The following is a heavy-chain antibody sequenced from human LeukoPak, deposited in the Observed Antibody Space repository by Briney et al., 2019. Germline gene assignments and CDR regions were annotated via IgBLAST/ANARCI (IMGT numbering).Heavy chain of an antibody. J-gene: IGHJ4*02. Sequence: GGSLRLSCAASGFTFSSYGMHWVRQAPGKGLEWVAFIRYDGSNKYYADSVKGRFTISRDNSKNTLYLQMNSLRAEDTAVYYCHMIVAVILRDSPGYFDYWGQGTLVTVSS. CDR3: HMIVAVILRDSPGYFDY. V-gene: IGHV3-30*02. CDR1: GFTFSSYG. CDR2: IRYDGSNK. D-gene: IGHD3-22*01.